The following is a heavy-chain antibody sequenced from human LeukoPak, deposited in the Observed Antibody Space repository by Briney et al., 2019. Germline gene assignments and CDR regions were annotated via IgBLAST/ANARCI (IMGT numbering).Heavy chain of an antibody. Sequence: GALRLSCAASGFIFSTYWMSWVRQAPGKGLEWVANIRQDGNKVYYVDSVKGRFTISRDNAKNSLYLQMHNLRAEDTAVYYCARGGTPRQQTGYFDYWGQGTLVTVSS. J-gene: IGHJ4*02. D-gene: IGHD1-14*01. CDR1: GFIFSTYW. CDR2: IRQDGNKV. V-gene: IGHV3-7*01. CDR3: ARGGTPRQQTGYFDY.